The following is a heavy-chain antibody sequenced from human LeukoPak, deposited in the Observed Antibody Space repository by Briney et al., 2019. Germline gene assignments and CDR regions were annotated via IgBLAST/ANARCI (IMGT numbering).Heavy chain of an antibody. V-gene: IGHV4-4*02. CDR2: IYHSGST. D-gene: IGHD4-17*01. J-gene: IGHJ4*02. Sequence: SETLSLTCAVSGGSISSSNWWSWVRQPPGKGLEWIGEIYHSGSTNYNPSLKSRVTISVDKSKNQFSLKLSSVTAADTAVYYCARWLRYDYGDYRFDYWGQGTLVTVSS. CDR3: ARWLRYDYGDYRFDY. CDR1: GGSISSSNW.